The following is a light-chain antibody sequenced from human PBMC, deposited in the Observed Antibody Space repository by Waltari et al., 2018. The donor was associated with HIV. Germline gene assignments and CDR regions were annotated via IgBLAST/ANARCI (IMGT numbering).Light chain of an antibody. CDR1: STNIGRNY. J-gene: IGLJ1*01. CDR2: TNK. Sequence: QSVLTQPPSASGTPGQRGTISCSGSSTNIGRNYVYWYQQLPGTAPKLLIYTNKQRPSWFPDRFSCSKSGTSASLAISVLRSDDEADYYCAAWNDRLSGYVFGTGTKVTV. CDR3: AAWNDRLSGYV. V-gene: IGLV1-47*01.